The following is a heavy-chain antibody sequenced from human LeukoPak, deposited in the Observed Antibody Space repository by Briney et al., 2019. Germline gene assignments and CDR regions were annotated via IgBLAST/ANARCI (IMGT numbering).Heavy chain of an antibody. CDR2: IRYDGSNK. Sequence: PGGSLRLSCAASGFTFSSYGMHWVSQAPGKGLEWVAFIRYDGSNKYYADSVKGRFTISRDNSKNTLYLQMNSLRAEDTAVYYCAKDRDSYGSVYYFDYWGQGTLVTVSS. D-gene: IGHD3-10*01. CDR1: GFTFSSYG. CDR3: AKDRDSYGSVYYFDY. J-gene: IGHJ4*02. V-gene: IGHV3-30*02.